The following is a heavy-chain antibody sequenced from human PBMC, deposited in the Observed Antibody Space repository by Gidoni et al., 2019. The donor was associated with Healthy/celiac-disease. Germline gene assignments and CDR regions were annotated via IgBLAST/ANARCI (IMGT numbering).Heavy chain of an antibody. J-gene: IGHJ6*02. CDR3: ARVERRRYCSSTSCYTTKSYGMDV. V-gene: IGHV4-34*01. Sequence: QVSLQQWGAGLLKPSETLSPTCAVYGGSFSGYYWSWIRQPPGKGLEWIGEINHSGSTNYNPSLKRRVTISGDTSKNQFSLKLSSVTAADTAVYYCARVERRRYCSSTSCYTTKSYGMDVWGQGTTVTVSS. D-gene: IGHD2-2*02. CDR2: INHSGST. CDR1: GGSFSGYY.